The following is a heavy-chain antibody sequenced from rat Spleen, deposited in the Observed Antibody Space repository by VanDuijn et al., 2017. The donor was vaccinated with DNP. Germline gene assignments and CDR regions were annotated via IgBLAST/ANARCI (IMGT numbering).Heavy chain of an antibody. CDR1: GFIFSNYW. Sequence: EVQLVESGGGPVQPGRSLKLSCVASGFIFSNYWMTWIRQAPGKGLEWVASITNTGDITYYSDSVKGRFSISRDNAKNTQYLQMDSLRSEDTATYYCARGYDGYDYWGQGVMVTVSS. V-gene: IGHV5-31*01. CDR3: ARGYDGYDY. D-gene: IGHD1-12*03. CDR2: ITNTGDIT. J-gene: IGHJ2*01.